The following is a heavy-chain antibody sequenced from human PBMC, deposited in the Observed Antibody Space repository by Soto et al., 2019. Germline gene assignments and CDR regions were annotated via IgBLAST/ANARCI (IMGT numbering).Heavy chain of an antibody. CDR3: ASSIGYSSGWYYFDH. D-gene: IGHD6-19*01. V-gene: IGHV1-2*04. J-gene: IGHJ4*02. CDR1: GYTFTGYY. CDR2: INPNSGGT. Sequence: ASVKVSCKASGYTFTGYYMHWVRQAPGQGLEWMGWINPNSGGTNYAQKFQGWVTMTRDTSISTAYMELSRLRSDDTAVYYCASSIGYSSGWYYFDHWGQGTLVTVSS.